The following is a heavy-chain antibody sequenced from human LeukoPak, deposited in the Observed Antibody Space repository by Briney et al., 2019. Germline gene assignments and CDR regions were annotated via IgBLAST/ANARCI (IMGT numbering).Heavy chain of an antibody. D-gene: IGHD1-26*01. CDR3: ARDKIVGPTTLDY. V-gene: IGHV3-7*01. J-gene: IGHJ4*02. Sequence: GGSLRLSCEASGFTFSTYWMKWVRQAPGKGLEWVANIKQDGSQKYYVDSVKGRFTISRDNAKNSLYLQMNSLRADDTAIYYCARDKIVGPTTLDYWGQGTLVTVSS. CDR1: GFTFSTYW. CDR2: IKQDGSQK.